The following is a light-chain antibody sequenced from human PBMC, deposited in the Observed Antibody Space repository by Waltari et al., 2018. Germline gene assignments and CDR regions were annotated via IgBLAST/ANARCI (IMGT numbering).Light chain of an antibody. Sequence: EIVLTQSPGTLSLSPGERATLSCRASQSVGKYLAWYQQRPGQAPRRLSYETYRRATGTPDRFSGSGSGTDFSLTISRLEPEDFAVYYCQKYESLPATFGQGTTVEIK. CDR2: ETY. CDR3: QKYESLPAT. J-gene: IGKJ1*01. CDR1: QSVGKY. V-gene: IGKV3-20*01.